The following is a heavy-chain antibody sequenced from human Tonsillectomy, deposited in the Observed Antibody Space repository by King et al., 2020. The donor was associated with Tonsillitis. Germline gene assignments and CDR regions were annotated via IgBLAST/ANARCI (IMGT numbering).Heavy chain of an antibody. Sequence: VQLVESGGGVVQPGGSLRLSCAASGFIFDDYAMHWVRQAPGKGLEWVSLISRDGDNTYYADSVKGRFTISRDNSKNSLYLQMTSLTTEDTALYYCAKDMAPYYGSGSYNYFDPWGQGTLVTVSS. CDR2: ISRDGDNT. CDR1: GFIFDDYA. V-gene: IGHV3-43*02. D-gene: IGHD3-10*01. CDR3: AKDMAPYYGSGSYNYFDP. J-gene: IGHJ5*02.